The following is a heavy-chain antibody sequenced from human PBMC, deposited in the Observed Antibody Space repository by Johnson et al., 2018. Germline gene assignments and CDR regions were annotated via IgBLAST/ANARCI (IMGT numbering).Heavy chain of an antibody. CDR3: ARYCGGDCYGPTRSHYYYYGMDV. CDR2: IWYDGSNK. D-gene: IGHD2-21*02. J-gene: IGHJ6*02. V-gene: IGHV3-33*01. Sequence: QLVQSGGGVVQPGRSLRLSCAASGFTFSSYGMHWVRQAPGKGLEWVAVIWYDGSNKYYADSVKGRFTISRDNSKNTLYLQMNSLRAEETAVYYCARYCGGDCYGPTRSHYYYYGMDVWGQGTTVTVSS. CDR1: GFTFSSYG.